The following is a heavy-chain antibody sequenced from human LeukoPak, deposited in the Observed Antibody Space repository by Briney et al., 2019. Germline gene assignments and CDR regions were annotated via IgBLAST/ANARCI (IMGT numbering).Heavy chain of an antibody. CDR1: GGTFSSYA. V-gene: IGHV1-69*06. D-gene: IGHD3-10*01. CDR3: ARSPMVRGVAHYYYYYMDV. J-gene: IGHJ6*03. Sequence: RGASVKVSCTASGGTFSSYAISWVRQAPGQGLEWMGGIIPIFGTANYAQKFQGRVTITADKSTSTAYMELSSLRSEDTAVYYCARSPMVRGVAHYYYYYMDVRGKGTTVTVSS. CDR2: IIPIFGTA.